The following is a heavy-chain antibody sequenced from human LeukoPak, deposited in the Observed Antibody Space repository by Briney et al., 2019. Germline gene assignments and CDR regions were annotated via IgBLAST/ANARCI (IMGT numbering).Heavy chain of an antibody. J-gene: IGHJ4*02. Sequence: GGSLRLSCAASGFTFSSYGMHWVRQAPGKGLEWVSYISRSGSDINYADSVKGRFTISRDNSKNTLYLQMNSLRAEDTAVYYCAKAAGVGGYWGQGTLVTVSS. D-gene: IGHD3-10*01. V-gene: IGHV3-21*05. CDR2: ISRSGSDI. CDR1: GFTFSSYG. CDR3: AKAAGVGGY.